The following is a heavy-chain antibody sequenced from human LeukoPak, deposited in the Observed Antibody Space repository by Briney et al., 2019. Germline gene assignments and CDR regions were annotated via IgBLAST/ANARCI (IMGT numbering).Heavy chain of an antibody. Sequence: GGSLRLSCAASGFTFSSYAMSWVRQAPGKGLEWVSAISGSGGSTHYADSVKGRFTISRDNSKNTLYLQMNSLRAEDTAVYYCATALYYYDSSGFLQDAFDIWGQGTMVTVSS. CDR2: ISGSGGST. D-gene: IGHD3-22*01. CDR1: GFTFSSYA. J-gene: IGHJ3*02. CDR3: ATALYYYDSSGFLQDAFDI. V-gene: IGHV3-23*01.